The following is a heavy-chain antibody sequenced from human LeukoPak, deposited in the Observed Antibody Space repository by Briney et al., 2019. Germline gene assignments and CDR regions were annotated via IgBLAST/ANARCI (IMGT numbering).Heavy chain of an antibody. CDR3: ARDIYGSGSYYAY. CDR1: GFTSSSYS. CDR2: IGSSSSYI. J-gene: IGHJ4*02. V-gene: IGHV3-21*01. Sequence: PGGSLRLSSAASGFTSSSYSMNWVRQAPGKGLGWVSSIGSSSSYIYYADSVKGRLTISRDNAKNSLYLQMNSLRAEDTAVYYCARDIYGSGSYYAYWGQGTLVTVSS. D-gene: IGHD3-10*01.